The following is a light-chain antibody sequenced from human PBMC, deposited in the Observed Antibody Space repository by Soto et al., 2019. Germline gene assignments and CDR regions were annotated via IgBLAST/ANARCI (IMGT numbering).Light chain of an antibody. Sequence: EIVMTQSPATLSVSPGERVTLSCRASQSISSNLAWYQQKPGQAPRLLIYGASAMSTGIPARFSGSGPGTEFTLTITSLQSEDVAVYYCQQYHNWPPWTLGRGTKVEIK. CDR3: QQYHNWPPWT. CDR1: QSISSN. J-gene: IGKJ1*01. V-gene: IGKV3-15*01. CDR2: GAS.